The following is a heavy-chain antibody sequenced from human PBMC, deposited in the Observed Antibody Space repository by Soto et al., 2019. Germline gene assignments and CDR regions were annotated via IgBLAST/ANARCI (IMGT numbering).Heavy chain of an antibody. Sequence: GESLKISCKGSGYSFTSYWIGWVRQMPGKGLEWMGIIYPGDSDTRYSPSFQGQVTISADKSISTAYLQWSSLKASDTAMYYCARQATYYDFWSGNTHYYYYYGMDVWGQGTTVTV. J-gene: IGHJ6*02. CDR2: IYPGDSDT. V-gene: IGHV5-51*01. D-gene: IGHD3-3*01. CDR3: ARQATYYDFWSGNTHYYYYYGMDV. CDR1: GYSFTSYW.